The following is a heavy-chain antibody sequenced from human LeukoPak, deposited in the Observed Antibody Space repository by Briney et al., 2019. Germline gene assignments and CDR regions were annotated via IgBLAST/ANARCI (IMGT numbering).Heavy chain of an antibody. J-gene: IGHJ4*02. Sequence: PSETLSLTCTVSGGSISSYYWSWIRQPPGKGLEWIGYIYYSGSTNYNPSLKSRVTISVDTSKNQFSLKLSSVTAADTAVYYCARASVVGALDYWGQGTLVTVSS. CDR2: IYYSGST. D-gene: IGHD1-26*01. CDR1: GGSISSYY. CDR3: ARASVVGALDY. V-gene: IGHV4-59*01.